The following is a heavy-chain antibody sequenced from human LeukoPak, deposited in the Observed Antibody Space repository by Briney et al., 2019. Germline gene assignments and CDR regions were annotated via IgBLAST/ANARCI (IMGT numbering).Heavy chain of an antibody. CDR1: RGSVKTYS. V-gene: IGHV4-59*08. Sequence: PSETLSLTCTVSRGSVKTYSWSWVRQPPGKGLEWIGYVSYSGAANYNPSPESRVTISVDTSKNQFSLKLSSVTAADTAVYYCARHPVGPGGLDVWGQGTTVTVSS. J-gene: IGHJ6*02. CDR2: VSYSGAA. CDR3: ARHPVGPGGLDV.